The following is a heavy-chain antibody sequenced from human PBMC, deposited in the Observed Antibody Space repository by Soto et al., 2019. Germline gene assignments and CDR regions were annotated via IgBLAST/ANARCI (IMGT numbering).Heavy chain of an antibody. V-gene: IGHV1-46*01. CDR3: ARESSLAY. CDR1: GYIFTSHY. Sequence: ASVEVSCKASGYIFTSHYIHWVRQAPGQGLEWMGIINPTRGGTSYAQKFQGRVTMTRDTSTSTVYMELSSQRFEDTDGYYCARESSLAYWGQGTLVTVSS. CDR2: INPTRGGT. J-gene: IGHJ4*02.